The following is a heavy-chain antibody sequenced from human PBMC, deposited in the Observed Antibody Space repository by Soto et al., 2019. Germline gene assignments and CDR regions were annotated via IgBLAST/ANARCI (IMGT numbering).Heavy chain of an antibody. CDR2: ISYDESNK. CDR3: AKLGRGSPTDY. V-gene: IGHV3-30*18. J-gene: IGHJ4*02. D-gene: IGHD3-16*01. Sequence: PGGSLRLSCAASGFTFSSYGMHWVRQAPGKGLEWVAFISYDESNKYYADSVKGRFTISRDNSKNTLYLQMNSLRAEDTAVFYCAKLGRGSPTDYWGQATLVTVSS. CDR1: GFTFSSYG.